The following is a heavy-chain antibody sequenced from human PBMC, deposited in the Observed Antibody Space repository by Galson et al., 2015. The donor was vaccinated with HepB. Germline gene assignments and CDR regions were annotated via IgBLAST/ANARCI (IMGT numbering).Heavy chain of an antibody. D-gene: IGHD5-12*01. CDR3: TTDGGYSFHQ. Sequence: SLRLSCAASGFTFSPTWMHWVRQAPGKGLVWVAHIKGDGTTTSYADSVKGRFTISGDNAENTVYLQMNSLRAEDTAVYYCTTDGGYSFHQWGQGTLVTVSS. CDR2: IKGDGTTT. CDR1: GFTFSPTW. J-gene: IGHJ4*02. V-gene: IGHV3-74*01.